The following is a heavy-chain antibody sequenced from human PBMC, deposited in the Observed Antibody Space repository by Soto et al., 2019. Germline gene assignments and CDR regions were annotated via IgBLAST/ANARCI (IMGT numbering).Heavy chain of an antibody. D-gene: IGHD2-2*01. CDR1: GFTFSSYA. J-gene: IGHJ4*02. CDR2: ISYDGSNK. Sequence: GGSLRLSCTASGFTFSSYAMNWVRQAPGKGLEWVALISYDGSNKYYADSVRGRFTISRDSSTNTLFLQMNSLRAADTAVYYCGRCTSTSCHLGSDYWGQGTLVTVSS. V-gene: IGHV3-30-3*01. CDR3: GRCTSTSCHLGSDY.